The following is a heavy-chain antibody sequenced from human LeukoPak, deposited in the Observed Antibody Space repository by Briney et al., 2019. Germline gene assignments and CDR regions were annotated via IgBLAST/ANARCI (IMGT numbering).Heavy chain of an antibody. J-gene: IGHJ5*02. CDR2: MYHSGST. D-gene: IGHD3-10*01. CDR3: ARGPRFGELLWHWFDP. V-gene: IGHV4-38-2*02. CDR1: GYSISSGYY. Sequence: SETLSLTCTVSGYSISSGYYWGWIRQPPGKGLEWMGSMYHSGSTYYNPPFKSRVIISEDTSKNQSSMKLRSVTAADTAVYYCARGPRFGELLWHWFDPWGQGTLVTVSS.